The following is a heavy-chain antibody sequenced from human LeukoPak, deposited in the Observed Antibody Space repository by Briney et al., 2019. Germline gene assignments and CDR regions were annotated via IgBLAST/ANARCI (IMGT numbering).Heavy chain of an antibody. CDR3: TTDLSYYGSGSFDY. CDR2: FDPEDGET. CDR1: GYTLTELS. J-gene: IGHJ4*02. Sequence: ASVKVSCKVSGYTLTELSMHWVRQAPGKGLEWMGGFDPEDGETIYAQKFQGRVTMTEGTSTDTPYMELSSLRSEDTAMNYCTTDLSYYGSGSFDYWGQGTLVTVSS. D-gene: IGHD3-10*01. V-gene: IGHV1-24*01.